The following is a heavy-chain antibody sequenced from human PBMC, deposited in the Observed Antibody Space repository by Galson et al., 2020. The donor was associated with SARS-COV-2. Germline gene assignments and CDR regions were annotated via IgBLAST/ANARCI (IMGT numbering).Heavy chain of an antibody. CDR1: GFTFSSYW. Sequence: GGSLRLSCAASGFTFSSYWMSWVRQAPGKGLEWVANIKQDGSEKYYVDSVKGRFTISRDNAKNSLYLQMNSLRAEDTAVYYCARDGYKYYYYYDMDVLGKGTTVTISS. CDR2: IKQDGSEK. CDR3: ARDGYKYYYYYDMDV. D-gene: IGHD5-12*01. V-gene: IGHV3-7*01. J-gene: IGHJ6*03.